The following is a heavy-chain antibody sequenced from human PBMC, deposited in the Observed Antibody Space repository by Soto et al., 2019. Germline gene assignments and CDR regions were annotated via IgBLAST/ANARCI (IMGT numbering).Heavy chain of an antibody. Sequence: SETLSLTCAVSGGSISSSKCWSWVRQPPGKGLEWIGEICHSGSTNYNPPLKSRVTISVDKSKNQFSLKLNSVTAADTAVYYCARDLSNYGLYYFDYWGQGILVTVSS. J-gene: IGHJ4*02. CDR3: ARDLSNYGLYYFDY. CDR2: ICHSGST. V-gene: IGHV4-4*02. CDR1: GGSISSSKC. D-gene: IGHD3-10*01.